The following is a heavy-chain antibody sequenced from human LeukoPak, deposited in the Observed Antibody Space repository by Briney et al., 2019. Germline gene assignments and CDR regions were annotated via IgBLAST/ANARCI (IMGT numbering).Heavy chain of an antibody. V-gene: IGHV3-21*01. Sequence: GGSLRPSCAASGFTFSSYSMNWVRQAPGKGLEWVSSISSSSSYIYYADSVKGRFTISRDNAKNSLYLQMNSLRAEDTAVYYCARAPPSAENFDYWGQRTLVTVSS. CDR3: ARAPPSAENFDY. CDR1: GFTFSSYS. D-gene: IGHD1-14*01. CDR2: ISSSSSYI. J-gene: IGHJ4*02.